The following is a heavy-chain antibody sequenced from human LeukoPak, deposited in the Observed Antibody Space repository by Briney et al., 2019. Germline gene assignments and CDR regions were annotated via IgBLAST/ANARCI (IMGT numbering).Heavy chain of an antibody. CDR2: ISSSSSYT. CDR1: GFTFSDYY. V-gene: IGHV3-11*06. Sequence: GGSLRLSCAASGFTFSDYYMNWIRQAPGKGLEWVSYISSSSSYTNYADSVKGRFTISRDNAKNSLYLQMNSLRAEDTAVYYCARDYSGYDQKDYWGQGTLVTVSS. J-gene: IGHJ4*02. CDR3: ARDYSGYDQKDY. D-gene: IGHD5-12*01.